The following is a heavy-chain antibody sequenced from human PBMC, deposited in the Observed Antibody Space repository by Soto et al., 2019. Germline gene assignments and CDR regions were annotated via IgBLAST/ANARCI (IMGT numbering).Heavy chain of an antibody. CDR2: ISSTGGNR. CDR3: AVRSGDHNRVDY. J-gene: IGHJ4*02. V-gene: IGHV3-23*01. CDR1: DFTFRTYA. Sequence: GGSLRLSCAASDFTFRTYAIIWVRQSPGKGLEWVAGISSTGGNRYYGDSVKGRFVISRDNSKNTVYLEMNSLRADDTALYYCAVRSGDHNRVDYWGRGTLVTVSS. D-gene: IGHD1-26*01.